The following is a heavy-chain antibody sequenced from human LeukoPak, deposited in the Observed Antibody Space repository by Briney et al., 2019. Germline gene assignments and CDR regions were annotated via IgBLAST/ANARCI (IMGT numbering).Heavy chain of an antibody. V-gene: IGHV1-69*01. D-gene: IGHD3-22*01. Sequence: SSLKVSSKASGGTFSSLAISWVRQAPGQGLGCMGEFVPIIGSANCAQKFQGRVTIIADESTSATYMELSSLGSDDTAVYYCAAGYHYDSSGYWAYWGQGTLVTVSS. CDR1: GGTFSSLA. CDR3: AAGYHYDSSGYWAY. CDR2: FVPIIGSA. J-gene: IGHJ4*02.